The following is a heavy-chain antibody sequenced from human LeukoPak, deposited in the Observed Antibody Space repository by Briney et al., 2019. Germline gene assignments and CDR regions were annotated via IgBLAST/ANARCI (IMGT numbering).Heavy chain of an antibody. CDR1: GGSFSGYY. CDR3: ARQASIAALFDY. J-gene: IGHJ4*02. CDR2: INHSGST. D-gene: IGHD6-6*01. Sequence: SETLSLTCAVYGGSFSGYYWSWIRQPPGKGLEWIGEINHSGSTNYNPSLKSRVTISVGTSNNQFSLKLSSVTATDTAVYYCARQASIAALFDYWGQGTLVTVSS. V-gene: IGHV4-34*01.